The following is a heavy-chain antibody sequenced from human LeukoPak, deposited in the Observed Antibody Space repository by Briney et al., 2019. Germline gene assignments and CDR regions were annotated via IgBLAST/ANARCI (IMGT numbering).Heavy chain of an antibody. CDR1: GFPFDDYG. J-gene: IGHJ4*02. D-gene: IGHD3-22*01. Sequence: GSLRLSCAASGFPFDDYGMSWVRQAPGEGLEWVSAMSGGGGMTYSADSVKGRFTISRDNAKDTLYLEMNSVRAEDTAIYYCAKGPFSYYDASGYNYFDSWGQGTLVTVSS. CDR2: MSGGGGMT. CDR3: AKGPFSYYDASGYNYFDS. V-gene: IGHV3-23*01.